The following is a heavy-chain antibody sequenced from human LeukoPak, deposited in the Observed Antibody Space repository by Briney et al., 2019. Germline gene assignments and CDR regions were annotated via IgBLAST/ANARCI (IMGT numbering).Heavy chain of an antibody. CDR2: IKEDGSEK. Sequence: GGSLRLSCAASGFTFSSYWMSWVRQAPGKGLEWVANIKEDGSEKYYVDSVKGRFTISRDNAENSLYLQMHSLRAEDTAVYYCAKTDLNPPNSDHWGQGTLVTVSS. CDR1: GFTFSSYW. J-gene: IGHJ4*02. V-gene: IGHV3-7*01. CDR3: AKTDLNPPNSDH. D-gene: IGHD1-14*01.